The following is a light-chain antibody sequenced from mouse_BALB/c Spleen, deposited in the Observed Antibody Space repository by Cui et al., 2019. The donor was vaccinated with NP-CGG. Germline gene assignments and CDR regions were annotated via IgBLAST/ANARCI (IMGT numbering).Light chain of an antibody. CDR3: ALWYSNHWV. Sequence: QPVVTQEVALTTSPGETVTLTCRSSIGAVTSSNYANWVQEKPDHLFTGLIGGTNNRVPGVPARFSGSLIGDKAALTITGAQTEDEAIYFCALWYSNHWVFGGGTKLTVL. V-gene: IGLV1*01. CDR1: IGAVTSSNY. CDR2: GTN. J-gene: IGLJ1*01.